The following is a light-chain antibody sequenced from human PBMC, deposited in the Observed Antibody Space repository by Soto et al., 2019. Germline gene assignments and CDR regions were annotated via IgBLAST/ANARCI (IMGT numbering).Light chain of an antibody. V-gene: IGLV2-14*03. J-gene: IGLJ2*01. CDR2: DVS. CDR3: SSYTISSVV. CDR1: SSDVGGYNY. Sequence: QSALTQPASVSGSPGQSITISCTRASSDVGGYNYVSWYQQHPGKPPKLMIYDVSNRPSGVSNPFSGCKSDNTASLTISGLQGEDEADYCCSSYTISSVVFGGGTKLTVL.